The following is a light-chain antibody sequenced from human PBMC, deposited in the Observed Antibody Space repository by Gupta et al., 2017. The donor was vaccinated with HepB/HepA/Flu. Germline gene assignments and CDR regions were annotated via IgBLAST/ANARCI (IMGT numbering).Light chain of an antibody. CDR1: QNFSTY. Sequence: DIQMTQSPSSLSASVGDRVTITCRASQNFSTYFNWYQQKPGKAPKLLIYATSTLQRGVNSRFSGSGVGTDFTLTISSRQPEDFATYYCHQRLSNHPTFVFGGGTKVEIK. V-gene: IGKV1-39*01. CDR3: HQRLSNHPTFV. CDR2: ATS. J-gene: IGKJ4*01.